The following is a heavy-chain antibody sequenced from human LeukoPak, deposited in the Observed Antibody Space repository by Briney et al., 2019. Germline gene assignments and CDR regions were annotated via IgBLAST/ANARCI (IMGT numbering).Heavy chain of an antibody. V-gene: IGHV3-20*04. J-gene: IGHJ6*03. D-gene: IGHD4-11*01. CDR3: ARALSNYVDYHYYYYMDV. CDR2: INWNGVST. CDR1: GFTFSSYG. Sequence: GGSLRLSCAASGFTFSSYGMHWVRQAPGKGLEWVSGINWNGVSTSYVDSVKGRFTISRDNAKNSLYLQMNSLRAEDTALYYCARALSNYVDYHYYYYMDVWGKGTTVTVSS.